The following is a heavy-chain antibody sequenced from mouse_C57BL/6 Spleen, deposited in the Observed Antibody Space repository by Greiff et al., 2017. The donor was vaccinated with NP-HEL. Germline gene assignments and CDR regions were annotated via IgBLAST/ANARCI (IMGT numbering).Heavy chain of an antibody. Sequence: EVMLVESGGGLVQPGESLKLSCESNEYEFPSHDMSWVRKTPEKRLELVAAINSDGGSTYYPATMARRFIISRDNTKKTLYLQMSSLRSEDTALYYCARQVDDGYLGAMDYWGQGTSVTVSS. CDR2: INSDGGST. D-gene: IGHD2-3*01. CDR3: ARQVDDGYLGAMDY. V-gene: IGHV5-2*01. CDR1: EYEFPSHD. J-gene: IGHJ4*01.